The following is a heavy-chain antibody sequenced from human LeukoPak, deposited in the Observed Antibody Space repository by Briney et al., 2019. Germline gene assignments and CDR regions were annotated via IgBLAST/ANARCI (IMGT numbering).Heavy chain of an antibody. CDR3: ARDEVTSATYYLDS. V-gene: IGHV4-61*02. D-gene: IGHD4-11*01. J-gene: IGHJ4*02. Sequence: SQTLSLTCTVSGASINTCSYYWSWIRQPAGKGLEWIGRVYTNGGTNYNPSLKSLATISPDPSKNQLSLKLAYVTAADTAVYYCARDEVTSATYYLDSWGQGTLVAVSS. CDR2: VYTNGGT. CDR1: GASINTCSYY.